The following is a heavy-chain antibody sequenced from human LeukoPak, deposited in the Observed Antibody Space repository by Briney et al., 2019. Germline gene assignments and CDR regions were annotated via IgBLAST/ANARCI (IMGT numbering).Heavy chain of an antibody. CDR3: ARGPGSSGGAYVGDY. J-gene: IGHJ4*01. V-gene: IGHV3-74*01. Sequence: GGSLRLSCAASGFTFSNHWMHWVRQVPGKGPVWVSRVDGGGSSTSYEDSVKGRFSISRDNAKSTLYLQMNSLIVEDTAVYYCARGPGSSGGAYVGDYWGHGTLVTVSS. D-gene: IGHD6-19*01. CDR1: GFTFSNHW. CDR2: VDGGGSST.